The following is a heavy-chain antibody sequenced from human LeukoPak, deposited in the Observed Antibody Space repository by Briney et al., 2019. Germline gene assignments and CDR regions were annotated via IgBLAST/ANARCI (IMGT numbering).Heavy chain of an antibody. CDR2: IRYDGSKK. CDR3: AKVDDYYGSGSYLVDS. Sequence: PGGSLRLSCAASGFTFSDYYMSWIRQAPGKGLDWVAFIRYDGSKKFYADSVKGRFTISRDNSKNTLDLQMNSLRTDDTAVYYCAKVDDYYGSGSYLVDSWGQGTLVTVSS. CDR1: GFTFSDYY. V-gene: IGHV3-30*02. D-gene: IGHD3-10*01. J-gene: IGHJ4*02.